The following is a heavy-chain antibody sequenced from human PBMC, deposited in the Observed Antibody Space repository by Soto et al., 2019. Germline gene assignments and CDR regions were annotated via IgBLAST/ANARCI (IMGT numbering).Heavy chain of an antibody. Sequence: GSLRLSCVASGFSLANYPMNWGRQTPGKGLEWISYSSPRGDTIYYADSVEGRFTISRDNARNSLSLHMSSLRDEDSALYYCAKGPHTNVGWPYYFESCGQAVPATVSS. V-gene: IGHV3-48*02. CDR1: GFSLANYP. CDR3: AKGPHTNVGWPYYFES. CDR2: SSPRGDTI. D-gene: IGHD6-19*01. J-gene: IGHJ4*02.